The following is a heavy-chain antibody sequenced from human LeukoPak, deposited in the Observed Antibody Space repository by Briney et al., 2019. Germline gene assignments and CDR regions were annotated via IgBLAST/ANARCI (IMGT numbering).Heavy chain of an antibody. V-gene: IGHV4-38-2*02. CDR3: ARAGTNLGDYDF. D-gene: IGHD4-17*01. Sequence: SETLSLTCTVSGYSISSGYYWGWIRQPPGKGLEWIGSIYHSGSTYYNPSLKSRITISVDTSKNQFSLSLSSLTVADTAVYYCARAGTNLGDYDFWGQGTLVTVSS. CDR1: GYSISSGYY. J-gene: IGHJ4*02. CDR2: IYHSGST.